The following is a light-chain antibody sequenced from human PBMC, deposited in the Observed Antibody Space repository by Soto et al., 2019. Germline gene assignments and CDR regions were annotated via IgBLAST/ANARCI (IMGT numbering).Light chain of an antibody. J-gene: IGKJ1*01. V-gene: IGKV3-20*01. Sequence: DIEMTQSPPILSVSPGEGATLSCRASQRISTNLAWYQHIPGQAPRLLVYGASSRATGIPDRFSGSGSGTDFTLTISRLEPEDFAVYYCQQYGSSPWTFGQGTKVDIK. CDR2: GAS. CDR1: QRISTN. CDR3: QQYGSSPWT.